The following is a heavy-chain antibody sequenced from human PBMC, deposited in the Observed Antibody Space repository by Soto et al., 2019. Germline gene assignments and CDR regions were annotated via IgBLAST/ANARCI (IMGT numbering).Heavy chain of an antibody. V-gene: IGHV3-23*01. J-gene: IGHJ2*01. CDR3: AKDRGSCSGGSCYSGWYFDL. D-gene: IGHD2-15*01. CDR1: GFKFSIYA. Sequence: GSQRLSCAASGFKFSIYAISWVRQEKGKGLEWVSAISGSGGSTYYADSVKGRFTISRDNSKNTLYLQMNSLRAEDTAVYYCAKDRGSCSGGSCYSGWYFDLWGRGTLVTVSS. CDR2: ISGSGGST.